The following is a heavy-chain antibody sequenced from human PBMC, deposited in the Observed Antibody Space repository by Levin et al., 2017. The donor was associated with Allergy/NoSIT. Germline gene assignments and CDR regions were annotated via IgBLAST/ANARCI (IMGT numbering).Heavy chain of an antibody. D-gene: IGHD6-6*01. CDR2: ISSRGNIM. CDR1: GFTFSSYN. Sequence: GGSLRLSCAASGFTFSSYNMNWVRQAPGKGLEWVSHISSRGNIMYFADSVKGRFTISRDNGKTSLYLQMSSLRDKDTGGYYCSREYSSSSGRAFDIWGQGTMVTVSS. V-gene: IGHV3-48*02. J-gene: IGHJ3*02. CDR3: SREYSSSSGRAFDI.